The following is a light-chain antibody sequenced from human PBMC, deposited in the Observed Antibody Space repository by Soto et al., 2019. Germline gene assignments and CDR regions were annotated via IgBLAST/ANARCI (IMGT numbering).Light chain of an antibody. CDR3: QQYGRSPYT. CDR2: AVS. V-gene: IGKV3-20*01. CDR1: QSITSNY. J-gene: IGKJ2*01. Sequence: EIVLTQSPGTLSLSPGERATLSCRASQSITSNYLAWYQQKPGQAPRLLVYAVSGRPHGIPDRFSGSGSGTDFTLTISRLEPEDFALYYCQQYGRSPYTFGQGTQLESK.